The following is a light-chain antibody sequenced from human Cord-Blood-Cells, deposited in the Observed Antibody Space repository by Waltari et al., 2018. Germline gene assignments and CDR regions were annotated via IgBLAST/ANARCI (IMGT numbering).Light chain of an antibody. CDR3: SSYTSSSTPWV. Sequence: QSALTQPASVSRSPGTSITISCTGTSSDVGGYNYVSWYQQHPGKAPKLMIYDVSNRPSGVSNRFSGSKSGNTASLTISGLQAEDEADYYCSSYTSSSTPWVFGGGTKLTVL. V-gene: IGLV2-14*01. CDR2: DVS. CDR1: SSDVGGYNY. J-gene: IGLJ3*02.